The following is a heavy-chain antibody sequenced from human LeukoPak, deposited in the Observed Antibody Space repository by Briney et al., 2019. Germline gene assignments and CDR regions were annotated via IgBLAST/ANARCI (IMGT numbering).Heavy chain of an antibody. CDR3: ARGPFEYSSGGYSY. CDR2: IYYSGST. J-gene: IGHJ4*02. D-gene: IGHD6-25*01. CDR1: GGSISDYY. V-gene: IGHV4-59*12. Sequence: PSETLSLTCTVSGGSISDYYWSWIRQPPGKGLEWIGYIYYSGSTNYNPSLKSRVTISVDTSKNQFSLKLSSVTAADTAVYYCARGPFEYSSGGYSYWGQGTLVTVSS.